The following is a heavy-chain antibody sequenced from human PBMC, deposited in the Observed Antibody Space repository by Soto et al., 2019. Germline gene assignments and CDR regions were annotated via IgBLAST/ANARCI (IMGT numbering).Heavy chain of an antibody. D-gene: IGHD1-20*01. J-gene: IGHJ4*02. CDR1: GFTFSSHW. V-gene: IGHV3-7*01. CDR3: ARVGGNWHLDY. CDR2: IKQDGSER. Sequence: EVHLVESGGGLVQPGGSLRLSCEASGFTFSSHWMSWVRQAPGKGLEWVAYIKQDGSERYYVDSLKGRVTISRDYARNSLFLQMNSVRAEDTALYSGARVGGNWHLDYWGQGTLVTVSS.